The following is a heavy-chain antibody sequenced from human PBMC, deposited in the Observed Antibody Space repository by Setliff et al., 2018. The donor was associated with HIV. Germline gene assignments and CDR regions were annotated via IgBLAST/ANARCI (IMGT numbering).Heavy chain of an antibody. Sequence: TLSLTCTVSGGSISNSNYFWDWIRQPPGKGLEWIGSAGSADYGGNAYYNPSLKSRVTISVETSKNQFSLKLTSVTAADTAVYYCARSYSGGGLCFRGLDLWGQGTTVTVSS. V-gene: IGHV4-39*07. CDR1: GGSISNSNYF. CDR2: AGSADYGGNA. CDR3: ARSYSGGGLCFRGLDL. J-gene: IGHJ6*02. D-gene: IGHD2-21*01.